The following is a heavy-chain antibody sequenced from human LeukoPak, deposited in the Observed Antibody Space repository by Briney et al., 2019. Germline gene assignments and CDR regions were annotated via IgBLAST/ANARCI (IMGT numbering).Heavy chain of an antibody. V-gene: IGHV4-30-4*01. CDR1: GGSLSSGDYY. CDR3: ARQEEGRDYDILTGFYYYYYMYV. D-gene: IGHD3-9*01. Sequence: PSETLSLTRTVSGGSLSSGDYYWSWIRQPPGKGLEWIGYIYYSGSTYYNPSLKRRVTISVDTSKNQFSLKLSCVTAADTAVYYCARQEEGRDYDILTGFYYYYYMYVWGKGTTVTVSS. CDR2: IYYSGST. J-gene: IGHJ6*03.